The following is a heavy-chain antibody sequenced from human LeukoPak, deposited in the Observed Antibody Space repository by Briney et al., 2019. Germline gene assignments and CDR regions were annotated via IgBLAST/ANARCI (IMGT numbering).Heavy chain of an antibody. V-gene: IGHV1-18*01. CDR1: GYIFTNYG. CDR2: ISGYNGYS. CDR3: ARDWEGELTY. Sequence: GASVKVSCKASGYIFTNYGITWVRQAPGQGLEYMGWISGYNGYSKFVQKFQDRVILTTDTFTSTAYMELRSLRFDDTAVYFCARDWEGELTYWGQGTLVTVSP. D-gene: IGHD3-16*01. J-gene: IGHJ4*02.